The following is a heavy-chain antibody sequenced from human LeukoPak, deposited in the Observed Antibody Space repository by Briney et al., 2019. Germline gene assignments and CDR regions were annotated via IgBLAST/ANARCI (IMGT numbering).Heavy chain of an antibody. CDR1: GGSFSGYY. Sequence: PSETLSLTCAVYGGSFSGYYWSWIRQPPGKGLEWIGEINHSGSTNYNPSLKSRVTISVDTSKNQFSLKLSSVTAADTVVYYCARARGYSLNWFDPWGQGTLVTVSS. V-gene: IGHV4-34*01. CDR3: ARARGYSLNWFDP. CDR2: INHSGST. D-gene: IGHD5-18*01. J-gene: IGHJ5*02.